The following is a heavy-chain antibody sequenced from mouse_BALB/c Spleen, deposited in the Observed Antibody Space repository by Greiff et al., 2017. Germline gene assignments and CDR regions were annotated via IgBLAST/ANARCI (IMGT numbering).Heavy chain of an antibody. CDR3: ARYYDYDVPYAMDY. Sequence: EVKLVESGPSLVKPSQTLSLTCSVTGDSITSGYWNWIRKFPGNKLEYMGYISYSGSTYYNPSLKSRISITRDTSKNQYYLQLNSVTTEDTATYYCARYYDYDVPYAMDYWGQGTSVTVSS. CDR1: GDSITSGY. CDR2: ISYSGST. D-gene: IGHD2-4*01. V-gene: IGHV3-8*02. J-gene: IGHJ4*01.